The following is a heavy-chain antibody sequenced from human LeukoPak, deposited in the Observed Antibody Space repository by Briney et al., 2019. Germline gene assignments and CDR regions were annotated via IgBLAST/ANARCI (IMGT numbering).Heavy chain of an antibody. CDR1: GFTFSSYG. V-gene: IGHV3-30*18. CDR3: AKGSRGFDY. Sequence: LTGRSLRLSCAASGFTFSSYGMHWVRQAPGKGLEWVAVISYDGSNKYYADSVKGRFTISRDNSKNTLYLQMNSLRAEDTAVYCCAKGSRGFDYWGQGTLVTVSS. J-gene: IGHJ4*02. D-gene: IGHD3-10*01. CDR2: ISYDGSNK.